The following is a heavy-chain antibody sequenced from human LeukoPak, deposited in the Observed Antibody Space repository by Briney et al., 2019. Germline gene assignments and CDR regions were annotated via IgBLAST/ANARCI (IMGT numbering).Heavy chain of an antibody. Sequence: SQTLSLTCAVSGGSISSGGYSWSWIRQPPGKGLEWIGYIYHSGSTYYNPSLKSRVTISVDRSKNQFSLKLSPVTAADTAVYYCARVVGVRGYDYGMDVWGQGTTVTVSS. V-gene: IGHV4-30-2*01. J-gene: IGHJ6*02. CDR3: ARVVGVRGYDYGMDV. CDR2: IYHSGST. D-gene: IGHD3-10*01. CDR1: GGSISSGGYS.